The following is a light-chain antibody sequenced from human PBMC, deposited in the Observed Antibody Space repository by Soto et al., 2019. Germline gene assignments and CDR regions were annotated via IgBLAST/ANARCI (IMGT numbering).Light chain of an antibody. J-gene: IGKJ1*01. Sequence: DIQMTQSPSTLSASVGDRVTITCRASQSISSWLAWFQQKPGKAPKLLIYKASTLESGVPSRCSGSGSWTEITLTISSLLPDDFATYYCQQYASYRTFGQGTNVEIK. CDR1: QSISSW. V-gene: IGKV1-5*03. CDR3: QQYASYRT. CDR2: KAS.